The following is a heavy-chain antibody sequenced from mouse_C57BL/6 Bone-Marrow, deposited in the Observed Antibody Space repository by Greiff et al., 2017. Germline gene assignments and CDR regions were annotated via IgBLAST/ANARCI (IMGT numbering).Heavy chain of an antibody. D-gene: IGHD4-1*01. CDR1: GLNHKNPF. V-gene: IGHV14-3*01. CDR3: ARDWDAFDY. Sequence: VQLPPSVAELVRPGASVKLSCTASGLNHKNPFIHWVKQRPEPGLEWIGRIDPANGNTKYAPKFQGKATITADTSSNTAYLQLSSLTSEDTAIYYCARDWDAFDYWGQGTTLTVSS. J-gene: IGHJ2*01. CDR2: IDPANGNT.